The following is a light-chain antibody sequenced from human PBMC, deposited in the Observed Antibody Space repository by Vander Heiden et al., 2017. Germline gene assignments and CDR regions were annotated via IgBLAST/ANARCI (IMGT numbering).Light chain of an antibody. CDR2: YVD. J-gene: IGLJ1*01. Sequence: QSVLTQPASVSGSPGQSITISCTGTSSDVGSYDYVSWYQQHPGKAPKLMIYYVDKRPSGVSNRFSGSKSGNTASLTISGLQTEDEADYFCSSYTTSNTLVFATGTKVTVL. CDR3: SSYTTSNTLV. V-gene: IGLV2-14*03. CDR1: SSDVGSYDY.